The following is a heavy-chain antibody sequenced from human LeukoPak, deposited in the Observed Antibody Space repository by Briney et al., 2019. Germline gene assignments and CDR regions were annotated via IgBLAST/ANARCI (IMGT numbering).Heavy chain of an antibody. J-gene: IGHJ4*02. V-gene: IGHV1-69*13. CDR3: AKVSESNYDILTGYYTPYYFDY. CDR2: IIPIFGTA. CDR1: GGTFSSYA. D-gene: IGHD3-9*01. Sequence: SVKVSCKASGGTFSSYAISWVRQAPGQGLEWMGGIIPIFGTANYAQKFQGRVTITADESTSTAYMELSSLRADDTAVYYCAKVSESNYDILTGYYTPYYFDYWGQGTLVTVSS.